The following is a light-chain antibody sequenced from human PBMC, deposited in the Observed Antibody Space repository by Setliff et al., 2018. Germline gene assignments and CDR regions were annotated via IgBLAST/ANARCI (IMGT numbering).Light chain of an antibody. CDR1: SSDVGGYNY. CDR2: DVS. CDR3: SSYTSSSPYV. J-gene: IGLJ1*01. V-gene: IGLV2-14*01. Sequence: ALAQPASVSGSPGQSITISCTGTSSDVGGYNYVSWCQQHPGKAPKLMIYDVSKRPSGVSNRFSGSKSGNTASLTISGPQAEDEADYYCSSYTSSSPYVFGTGTKVTVL.